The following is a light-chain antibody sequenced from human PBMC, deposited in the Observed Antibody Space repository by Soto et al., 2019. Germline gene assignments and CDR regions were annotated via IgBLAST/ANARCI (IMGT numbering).Light chain of an antibody. CDR3: SSYAGRCRFV. V-gene: IGLV2-11*01. Sequence: QSALTQPRSVSGSPGQSVTISCTGTSSDVGAYNFVSWYQQHPGEAPKLMIYDVNRRPSGVPNRFSASKSGNTASLTISGLQTEDDTDYYCSSYAGRCRFVFGTGTKLTVL. CDR1: SSDVGAYNF. J-gene: IGLJ1*01. CDR2: DVN.